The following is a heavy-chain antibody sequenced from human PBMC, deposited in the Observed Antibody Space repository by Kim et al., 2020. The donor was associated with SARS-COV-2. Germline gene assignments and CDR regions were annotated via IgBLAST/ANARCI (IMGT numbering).Heavy chain of an antibody. CDR1: GFTFSSYG. CDR3: AKDLPLDYGVNADYYYG. D-gene: IGHD4-17*01. V-gene: IGHV3-30*18. Sequence: GGSLRLSCAASGFTFSSYGMHWVRQAPGKGLEWVAVISYDGSNKYYADSVKGRFTISRDNSKNTLYLQMNSLRAEDTAVYYCAKDLPLDYGVNADYYYG. J-gene: IGHJ6*01. CDR2: ISYDGSNK.